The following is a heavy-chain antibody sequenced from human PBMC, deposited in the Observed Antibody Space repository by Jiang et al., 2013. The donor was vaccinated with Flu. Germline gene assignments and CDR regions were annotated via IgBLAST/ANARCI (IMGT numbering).Heavy chain of an antibody. D-gene: IGHD4-17*01. CDR2: INPNSGGT. V-gene: IGHV1-2*02. J-gene: IGHJ4*02. CDR3: ARAAPTVTTLPFDY. Sequence: SGAEVKKPGASVKVSCKASGYTFTGYYMHWVRQAPGQGLEWMGWINPNSGGTNYAQKFQGRVTMTRDTSISAAYMELSRLRSDDTAVYYCARAAPTVTTLPFDYWGQGTLVTVSS. CDR1: GYTFTGYY.